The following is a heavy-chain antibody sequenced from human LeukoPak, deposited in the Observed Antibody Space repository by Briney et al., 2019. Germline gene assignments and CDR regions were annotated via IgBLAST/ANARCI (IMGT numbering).Heavy chain of an antibody. D-gene: IGHD3-22*01. CDR2: IYHSGST. CDR3: ARGSYYYDSSGPLSDY. V-gene: IGHV4-38-2*02. J-gene: IGHJ4*02. CDR1: GYSISSGYY. Sequence: PSETLSLTCTVSGYSISSGYYWGWIRQPPGKGLEWIGSIYHSGSTYYNPSLKSRVTISVDTSKNQFSLKLSSVTAADTAVYYCARGSYYYDSSGPLSDYWGQGTLVTVSS.